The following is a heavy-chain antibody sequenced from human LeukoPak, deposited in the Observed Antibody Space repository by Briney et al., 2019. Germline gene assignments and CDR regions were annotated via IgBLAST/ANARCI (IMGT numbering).Heavy chain of an antibody. CDR3: AKDRQWLGVFDY. CDR2: ISGSGGRT. V-gene: IGHV3-23*01. D-gene: IGHD6-19*01. J-gene: IGHJ4*02. CDR1: GFTFSSYA. Sequence: PGGSLRLSCAASGFTFSSYAMSWVRQAPGKGLEWVSAISGSGGRTYYADSVKGRFTISGDNSKNTLYLQMNSLRAEDTAVYYCAKDRQWLGVFDYWGQGTLVTVSP.